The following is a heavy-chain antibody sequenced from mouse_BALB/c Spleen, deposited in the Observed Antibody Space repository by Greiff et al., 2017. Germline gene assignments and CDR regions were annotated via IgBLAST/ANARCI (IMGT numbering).Heavy chain of an antibody. V-gene: IGHV5-9-3*01. CDR3: ARSDYYGSSPFAY. D-gene: IGHD1-1*01. CDR1: GFTFSSYA. Sequence: EVKLVESGGGLVKPGGSLKLSCAASGFTFSSYAMSWVRQTPEKRLEWVATISSGGSYTYYPDSVKGRFTISRDNAKNTLYLQMSSLRSEDTAMYYCARSDYYGSSPFAYWGQGTLVTVSA. CDR2: ISSGGSYT. J-gene: IGHJ3*01.